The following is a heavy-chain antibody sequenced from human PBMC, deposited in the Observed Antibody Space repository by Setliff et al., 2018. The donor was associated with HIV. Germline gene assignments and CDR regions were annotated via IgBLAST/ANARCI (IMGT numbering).Heavy chain of an antibody. Sequence: SVKVSCKASGGTFKNLAISWVRQAPGQGLEWMGGVIPSFATANYAQKFQGRVTITADESTSTAYMELSSLRSEDTAVYYCARGATITYYFDYWGQGTLVTVSS. D-gene: IGHD5-12*01. CDR2: VIPSFATA. V-gene: IGHV1-69*13. CDR1: GGTFKNLA. CDR3: ARGATITYYFDY. J-gene: IGHJ4*02.